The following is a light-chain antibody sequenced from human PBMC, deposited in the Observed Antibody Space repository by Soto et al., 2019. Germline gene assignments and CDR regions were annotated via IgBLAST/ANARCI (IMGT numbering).Light chain of an antibody. CDR2: GAS. J-gene: IGKJ1*01. V-gene: IGKV3-20*01. CDR3: QPYGDSPRT. Sequence: EIVLTHSPGTLSLSPGERATLSCRSSQSVSSSYLAWYQQKPGQAPRLLIYGASSRATGIPDRFSGSGSGTDFTLTISRLEPEDFAVYYCQPYGDSPRTFGQGTKVDIK. CDR1: QSVSSSY.